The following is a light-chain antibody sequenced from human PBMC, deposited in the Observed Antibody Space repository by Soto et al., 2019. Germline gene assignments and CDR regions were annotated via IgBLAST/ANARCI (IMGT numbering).Light chain of an antibody. V-gene: IGKV3-20*01. CDR3: QQYGSSPT. CDR2: GAS. Sequence: EIVLTQSPGTLSLSPGERATLSCRASQSVSSNYLAWYQQKPGQAPRLLIYGASSRATGIPDRFSGSGSGTDFTLTISRLEAEDFVVYHCQQYGSSPTFGQGTKLEIK. CDR1: QSVSSNY. J-gene: IGKJ2*01.